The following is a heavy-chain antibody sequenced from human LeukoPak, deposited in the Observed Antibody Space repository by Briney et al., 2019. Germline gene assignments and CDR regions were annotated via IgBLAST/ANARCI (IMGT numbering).Heavy chain of an antibody. D-gene: IGHD3-10*01. V-gene: IGHV3-21*01. Sequence: GGSLRLSCAASGFTFSSYSMNWVRQAPGKGLEWVSSISSSSSYIYYADSVKGRFTISRDNAKNSLYLQMNSLRAEDTAVYYCARPSVSRDYFDYWGQGTLVTVSS. CDR2: ISSSSSYI. J-gene: IGHJ4*02. CDR1: GFTFSSYS. CDR3: ARPSVSRDYFDY.